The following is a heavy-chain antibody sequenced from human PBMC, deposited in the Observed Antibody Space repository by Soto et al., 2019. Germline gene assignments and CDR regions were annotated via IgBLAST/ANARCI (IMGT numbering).Heavy chain of an antibody. CDR2: IYHSGST. J-gene: IGHJ6*02. V-gene: IGHV4-4*02. CDR1: GGSISSSNW. CDR3: ASSTVVVVPAAMLAVDYYYYGMDV. D-gene: IGHD2-2*01. Sequence: QVQLQESGPGLVKPSGTLSLTCAVSGGSISSSNWWSWVRQPPGKGLEWIGEIYHSGSTNYNPSLKRRVTISVDKSKKQFSLKLSSVTAADTAVYYCASSTVVVVPAAMLAVDYYYYGMDVWGQGTTVTVSS.